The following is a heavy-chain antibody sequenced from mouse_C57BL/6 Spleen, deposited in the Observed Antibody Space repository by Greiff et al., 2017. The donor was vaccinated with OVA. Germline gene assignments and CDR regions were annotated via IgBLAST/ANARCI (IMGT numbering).Heavy chain of an antibody. J-gene: IGHJ3*01. Sequence: VQLQQSGPELVKPGASVKISCKASGYAFSSSWMNWVKQRPGKGLEWIGRIYPGDGDTNYNGKFKGKATLTADKSSSTAYMQLSSLTSEDSAVYFCAIYYSNYGAWFAYWGQGTLVTVSA. CDR2: IYPGDGDT. V-gene: IGHV1-82*01. CDR3: AIYYSNYGAWFAY. D-gene: IGHD2-5*01. CDR1: GYAFSSSW.